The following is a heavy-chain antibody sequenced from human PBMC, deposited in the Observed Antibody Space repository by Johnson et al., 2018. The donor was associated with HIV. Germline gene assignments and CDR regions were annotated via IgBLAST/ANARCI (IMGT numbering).Heavy chain of an antibody. CDR3: AKATTGSDAFDI. CDR2: ISYDGDNK. Sequence: QVQLVESGGGVVQPGTSLRLSCAASGFTFSSYTMHWVRQAPGKGLEWVAVISYDGDNKYYADSVKGRFTISRDNSKNTLYLEMSSLRPEDTDVYYCAKATTGSDAFDIWGQGTMVTVSS. V-gene: IGHV3-30-3*01. CDR1: GFTFSSYT. D-gene: IGHD1-1*01. J-gene: IGHJ3*02.